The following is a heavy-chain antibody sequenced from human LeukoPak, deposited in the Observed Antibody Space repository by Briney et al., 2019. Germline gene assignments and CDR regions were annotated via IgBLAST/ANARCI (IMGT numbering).Heavy chain of an antibody. D-gene: IGHD2-15*01. Sequence: PSETLSLTCTVSGGSINTNSYACGWIRQPPGKGLEWIGSISYSGSTYYNPSPKSRVTMSVDTSKSQFSLKLISVTAADAAVHYFASFGGLFCTGGTCYSGFDYWGQGTLVTASS. V-gene: IGHV4-39*01. CDR3: ASFGGLFCTGGTCYSGFDY. J-gene: IGHJ4*02. CDR2: ISYSGST. CDR1: GGSINTNSYA.